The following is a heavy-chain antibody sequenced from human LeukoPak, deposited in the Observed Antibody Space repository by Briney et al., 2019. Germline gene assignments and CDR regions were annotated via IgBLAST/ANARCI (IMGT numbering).Heavy chain of an antibody. CDR3: ARETGDCSGGSCPGLEFDP. J-gene: IGHJ5*02. D-gene: IGHD2-15*01. CDR2: ISYDGSNK. V-gene: IGHV3-30-3*01. Sequence: PGGSLRLTCAASGFTFSSYAMHWVRQAPGKGLEWVAVISYDGSNKYYADSVKGRFTISRDNSKNTLYLQMNSLRAEDTAVYYCARETGDCSGGSCPGLEFDPWGQGTLVTVSS. CDR1: GFTFSSYA.